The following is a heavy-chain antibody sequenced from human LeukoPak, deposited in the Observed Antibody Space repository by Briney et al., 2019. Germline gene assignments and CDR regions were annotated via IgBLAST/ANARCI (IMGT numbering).Heavy chain of an antibody. CDR1: GGSISSGGYY. D-gene: IGHD2-2*01. CDR3: ARASQLLFNY. V-gene: IGHV4-31*03. J-gene: IGHJ4*02. CDR2: IYYSGST. Sequence: PSETLSLTCTVSGGSISSGGYYWSWIRQHPGRGLEWIGYIYYSGSTYYNPSLKSRVTISVDTSKNQFTLKLSSVTAADTAVYYCARASQLLFNYWGQGTLVTVSS.